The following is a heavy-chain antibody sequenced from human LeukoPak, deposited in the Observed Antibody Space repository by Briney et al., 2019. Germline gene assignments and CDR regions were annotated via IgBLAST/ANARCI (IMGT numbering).Heavy chain of an antibody. V-gene: IGHV3-30-3*01. Sequence: GGSLRLSCAASGFTFSSYAMHWVRQAPGKGLEWVAVISYDGSNKYYADSVKGRFTISRDNSKNTLYLQMNSLRAEDTAVYYCARGYRIAAAPYYYYGMDVWGQGTTVTVSS. CDR2: ISYDGSNK. CDR1: GFTFSSYA. D-gene: IGHD6-13*01. CDR3: ARGYRIAAAPYYYYGMDV. J-gene: IGHJ6*02.